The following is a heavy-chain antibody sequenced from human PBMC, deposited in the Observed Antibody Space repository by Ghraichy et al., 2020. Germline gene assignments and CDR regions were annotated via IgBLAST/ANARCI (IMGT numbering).Heavy chain of an antibody. V-gene: IGHV1-2*02. J-gene: IGHJ5*02. CDR3: AKGGVYSSGWWFDP. D-gene: IGHD6-19*01. Sequence: ASVKVSCKASGYTFTGYYMHWVRQAPGQGLKWMGRINPNSGGASYAQKFQGRVTMTRDTSISTAYMDLSRLKSDDTAIYYCAKGGVYSSGWWFDPWGQGTLVTVSS. CDR1: GYTFTGYY. CDR2: INPNSGGA.